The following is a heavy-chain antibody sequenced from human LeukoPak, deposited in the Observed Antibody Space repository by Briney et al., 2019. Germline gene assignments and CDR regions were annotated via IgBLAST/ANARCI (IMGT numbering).Heavy chain of an antibody. Sequence: PGGSLRLSCAASGFTFSGSAMHWVRQAPDKGLEWVAVISYDGSNKYYADSVKGRFTISRDSSKNTLYLQMNSLRADDTAVYYCARDRDSSGWYEGFDYWGQGTLVTVSS. D-gene: IGHD6-19*01. V-gene: IGHV3-30-3*01. CDR2: ISYDGSNK. J-gene: IGHJ4*02. CDR3: ARDRDSSGWYEGFDY. CDR1: GFTFSGSA.